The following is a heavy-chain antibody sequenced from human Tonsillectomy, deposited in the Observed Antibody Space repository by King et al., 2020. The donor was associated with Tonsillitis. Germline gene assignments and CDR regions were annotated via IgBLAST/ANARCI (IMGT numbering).Heavy chain of an antibody. D-gene: IGHD6-19*01. CDR2: ISSSSSYI. J-gene: IGHJ4*02. V-gene: IGHV3-21*01. CDR3: ARDSGYSSGWFLDY. Sequence: VQLVESGGGLVKPGGSLRRSCAASGFTFSSYSMNLVRQAPGKGLEWVSSISSSSSYIYYADSVKGRFTISRDNAKNSLYLQMNSLRAEDTAVYYCARDSGYSSGWFLDYWGQGTLVTVSS. CDR1: GFTFSSYS.